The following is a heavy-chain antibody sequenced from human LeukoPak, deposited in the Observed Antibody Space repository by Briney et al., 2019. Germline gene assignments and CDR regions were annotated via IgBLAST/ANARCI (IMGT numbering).Heavy chain of an antibody. CDR2: IYYSGST. J-gene: IGHJ4*02. V-gene: IGHV4-59*08. CDR1: GGSISSYY. Sequence: SETLSLTCTVSGGSISSYYWSWIRQPPGKGLEWIGYIYYSGSTNYNPSLKSRVTISVDTSKNQFSLKLSSVTAADTAVYYCARHFRDGYNSTPFGYWGQGTLVTVSS. CDR3: ARHFRDGYNSTPFGY. D-gene: IGHD5-24*01.